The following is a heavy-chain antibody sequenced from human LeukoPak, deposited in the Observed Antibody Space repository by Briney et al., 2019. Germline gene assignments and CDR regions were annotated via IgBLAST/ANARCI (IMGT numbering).Heavy chain of an antibody. D-gene: IGHD5-24*01. Sequence: GRSLRLSCAASGFTFSSYGMHWVRQDPGKGLEWVAVISYDGSNKYYADSVKGRFTISRDNSKNTLYLQMNSLRAEDTAVYYCAKDGRWLQYDFYYWGQGTLVTVAS. CDR1: GFTFSSYG. J-gene: IGHJ4*02. CDR2: ISYDGSNK. CDR3: AKDGRWLQYDFYY. V-gene: IGHV3-30*18.